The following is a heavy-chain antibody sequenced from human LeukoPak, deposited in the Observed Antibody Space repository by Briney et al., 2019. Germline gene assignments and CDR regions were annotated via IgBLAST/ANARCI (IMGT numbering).Heavy chain of an antibody. J-gene: IGHJ6*02. V-gene: IGHV4-34*01. CDR3: ARNWRGHYYDSSGYYYGSGPNYYYGMDV. Sequence: PSETLSLTCAVYGGSFSGYYWSWIRQPPGKGLEWIGEINHSGSTNYNPSLKSRVTISVDTSKNQFSLKLSSETAADTAVYYCARNWRGHYYDSSGYYYGSGPNYYYGMDVWGQGTTVTVSS. CDR1: GGSFSGYY. CDR2: INHSGST. D-gene: IGHD3-22*01.